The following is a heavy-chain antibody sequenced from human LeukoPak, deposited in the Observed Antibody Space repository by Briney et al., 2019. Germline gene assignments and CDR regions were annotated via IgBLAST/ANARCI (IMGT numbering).Heavy chain of an antibody. V-gene: IGHV3-48*01. D-gene: IGHD2-15*01. Sequence: GGSLRLSCAASGFTFSSYSMNWVRQAPGKGLEWVSYISSSSSTIYYADSVKGRFTISRDNAKNSLYLQMNSLRVEDTAVYYCARDPKLSLDYWGQGTLVTVSS. J-gene: IGHJ4*02. CDR3: ARDPKLSLDY. CDR2: ISSSSSTI. CDR1: GFTFSSYS.